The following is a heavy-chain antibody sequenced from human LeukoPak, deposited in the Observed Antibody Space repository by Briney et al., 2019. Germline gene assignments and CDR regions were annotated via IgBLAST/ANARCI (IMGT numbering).Heavy chain of an antibody. CDR3: ARGGLAHYGMDV. D-gene: IGHD3-3*02. CDR1: GGTFSSYA. CDR2: IIPILGIA. J-gene: IGHJ6*02. Sequence: SVKVSCKASGGTFSSYAISWVRQAPGHGLEWMGRIIPILGIANYAQKFQGRVTITADKSTSTAYMGLSSLRSEDTAVYYCARGGLAHYGMDVWGQGTTVTVSS. V-gene: IGHV1-69*04.